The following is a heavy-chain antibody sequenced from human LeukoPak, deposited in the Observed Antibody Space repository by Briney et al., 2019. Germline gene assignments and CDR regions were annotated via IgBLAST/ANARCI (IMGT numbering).Heavy chain of an antibody. CDR3: ARHLGDPEWLLFLLPNWFDP. J-gene: IGHJ5*02. CDR1: GYSFTSYW. V-gene: IGHV5-51*01. D-gene: IGHD3-3*01. Sequence: GESLKISCKGSGYSFTSYWIGWVRQMPGKGLERMGIIYPGDSDTRYSPSFQGQVTISADKSISTAYLQWSSLKASDTAMYYCARHLGDPEWLLFLLPNWFDPWGQGTLVTVSS. CDR2: IYPGDSDT.